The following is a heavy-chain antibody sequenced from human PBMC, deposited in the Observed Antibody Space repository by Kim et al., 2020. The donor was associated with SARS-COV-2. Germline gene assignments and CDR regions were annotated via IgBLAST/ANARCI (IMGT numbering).Heavy chain of an antibody. J-gene: IGHJ4*02. D-gene: IGHD3-3*01. V-gene: IGHV3-23*01. CDR1: GFTFSPYA. Sequence: GGSLRLSCAASGFTFSPYAMTWVRQAPGKGLEWVSGIRGTGSDTYYADSVTGRFTISRDNSKNTLFLQMTSLKVEDTAIYYCAKGMVQRVTFFGVERIGYSFDSWGQGTLVTVSS. CDR3: AKGMVQRVTFFGVERIGYSFDS. CDR2: IRGTGSDT.